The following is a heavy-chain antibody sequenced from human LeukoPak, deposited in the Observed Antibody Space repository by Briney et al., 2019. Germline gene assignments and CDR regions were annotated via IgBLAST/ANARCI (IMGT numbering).Heavy chain of an antibody. V-gene: IGHV4-38-2*02. D-gene: IGHD6-19*01. J-gene: IGHJ4*02. CDR2: IYRSGST. Sequence: PSETLSLTCTVSGYSISNGYYWDWIRQPPGRGLEWIGNIYRSGSTSYNPSLKGRVTISVDTSKNQFSLKVNSVTAADTAVYYCARRHSSGWFYYWGQGTLVTVSS. CDR3: ARRHSSGWFYY. CDR1: GYSISNGYY.